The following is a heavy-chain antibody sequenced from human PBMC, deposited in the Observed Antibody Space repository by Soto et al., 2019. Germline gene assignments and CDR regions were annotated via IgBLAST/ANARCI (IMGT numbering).Heavy chain of an antibody. CDR1: GGSISSYY. CDR2: IYYSGST. V-gene: IGHV4-59*01. D-gene: IGHD2-2*01. J-gene: IGHJ4*02. Sequence: QVQLQESGPGLVKPSETLSLTCTVSGGSISSYYWSWIRQPPGKGLEWIGYIYYSGSTNYNPSLKSRVTISVDTSKNQFSLKLSSVTAADTAVYYCARADQLVVPAVFDYWGQGTLVTVSS. CDR3: ARADQLVVPAVFDY.